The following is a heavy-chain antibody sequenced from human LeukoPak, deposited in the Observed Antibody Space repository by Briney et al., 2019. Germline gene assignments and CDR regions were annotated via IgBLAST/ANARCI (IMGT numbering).Heavy chain of an antibody. V-gene: IGHV4-59*08. CDR1: GGSISSYY. D-gene: IGHD6-13*01. Sequence: SETLSLTCTVSGGSISSYYWSWIRHPPGKGLERIGYIYYSGSTNYNPSLKSRVTMSVDTSKNQFSLRLSSVTAADTAVYYCARSDSSSWSVYYYYMDVWGKGTTVTVSS. J-gene: IGHJ6*03. CDR2: IYYSGST. CDR3: ARSDSSSWSVYYYYMDV.